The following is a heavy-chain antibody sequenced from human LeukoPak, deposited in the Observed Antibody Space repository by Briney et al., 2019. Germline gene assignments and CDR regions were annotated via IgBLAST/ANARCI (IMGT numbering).Heavy chain of an antibody. D-gene: IGHD6-19*01. J-gene: IGHJ4*02. CDR2: IYSGGST. CDR3: ARAYSSGHDFGY. V-gene: IGHV3-66*01. Sequence: GGSLRLSCAASGFTVSSNYMSWVRQAPGKGLEWVSVIYSGGSTYYAGSVKGRFTISRDNSKNTLYLQMNSLRAEDTAVYYCARAYSSGHDFGYWGQGTLVAVSS. CDR1: GFTVSSNY.